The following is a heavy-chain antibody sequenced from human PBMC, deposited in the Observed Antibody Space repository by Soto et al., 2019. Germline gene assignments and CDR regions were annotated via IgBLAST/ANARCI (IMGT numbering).Heavy chain of an antibody. CDR2: INTHNGNT. V-gene: IGHV1-18*01. D-gene: IGHD2-2*01. CDR1: GYTFTTYG. J-gene: IGHJ5*02. CDR3: ARDRVCSSTSCYEAWFDP. Sequence: GASVKVSCKASGYTFTTYGISWVRQAPGQGLEWLGWINTHNGNTNYAQKLQGRVTMTTDTSTSTAYMELRSLRSDDTAVYYCARDRVCSSTSCYEAWFDPWGQGTLVTVSS.